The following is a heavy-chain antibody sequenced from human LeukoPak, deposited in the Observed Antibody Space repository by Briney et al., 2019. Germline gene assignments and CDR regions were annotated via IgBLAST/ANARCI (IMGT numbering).Heavy chain of an antibody. J-gene: IGHJ6*02. CDR1: GFTVSSNY. V-gene: IGHV3-53*01. CDR2: IYSGGST. D-gene: IGHD3-3*01. Sequence: GGSLRLSCAASGFTVSSNYMSWVRQAPGKGLEWVSVIYSGGSTYYADSVKGRFTISRDNAKNSLYLQMNSLRAEDTAVYYCARDRYYDFWSGYDEDYYYGMDVWGQGTTVTVSS. CDR3: ARDRYYDFWSGYDEDYYYGMDV.